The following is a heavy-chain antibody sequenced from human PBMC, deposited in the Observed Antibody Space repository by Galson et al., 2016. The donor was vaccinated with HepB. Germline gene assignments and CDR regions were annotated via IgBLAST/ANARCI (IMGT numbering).Heavy chain of an antibody. V-gene: IGHV3-23*01. J-gene: IGHJ4*02. CDR2: ISHSSIST. D-gene: IGHD5-12*01. Sequence: LRLSCAASGFTFSTYAMSWVRQAPGKGLEWVSAISHSSISTFYADSVKGRFTISRGNSKNTLYLHMNSLRAEDTAVYYCAKDWLARGRRPYFFDYWGQGTLVTVSS. CDR3: AKDWLARGRRPYFFDY. CDR1: GFTFSTYA.